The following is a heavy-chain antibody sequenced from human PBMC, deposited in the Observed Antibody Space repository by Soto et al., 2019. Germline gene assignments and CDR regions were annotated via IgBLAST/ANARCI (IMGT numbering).Heavy chain of an antibody. V-gene: IGHV1-18*01. D-gene: IGHD6-19*01. CDR3: ARDSSQWLAEY. CDR2: ISAYNGNT. J-gene: IGHJ4*02. Sequence: QVQLVQSGAEVKKPGASVKVSCKASGYTFTSYGISWVRQAPGQGLEWMGWISAYNGNTNYAQKLQGXXTXTXXTATSRAYMELRSLRSDDTAVYYCARDSSQWLAEYWGQGPLVTVSS. CDR1: GYTFTSYG.